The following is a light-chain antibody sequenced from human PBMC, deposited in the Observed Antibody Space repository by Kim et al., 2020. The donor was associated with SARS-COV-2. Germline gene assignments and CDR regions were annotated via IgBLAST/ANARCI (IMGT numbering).Light chain of an antibody. CDR3: HSRDRTGDQI. CDR2: GEK. Sequence: VALGQTVRITCQGDSLRRSFPNWYQQRPGQAPVVIIYGEKKRPSGSPDRFSGSRSGDTASLTITGAQAEDEGDYFCHSRDRTGDQIFGSGTKVTVL. CDR1: SLRRSF. V-gene: IGLV3-19*01. J-gene: IGLJ1*01.